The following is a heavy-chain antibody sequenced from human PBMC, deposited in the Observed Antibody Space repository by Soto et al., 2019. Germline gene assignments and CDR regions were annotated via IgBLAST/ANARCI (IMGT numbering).Heavy chain of an antibody. V-gene: IGHV2-5*02. CDR2: IYWDDDK. Sequence: QITLKESGPTLVKPTQTLTLTCTFSGFSLSTSGVGVGWIRQPPGKALEWLALIYWDDDKRYSPSLKSRLTITKDTAKIQVGLTMTNMDPVDTATDYCAHSGDWFDPWGQGTLVTFSS. J-gene: IGHJ5*02. CDR3: AHSGDWFDP. CDR1: GFSLSTSGVG.